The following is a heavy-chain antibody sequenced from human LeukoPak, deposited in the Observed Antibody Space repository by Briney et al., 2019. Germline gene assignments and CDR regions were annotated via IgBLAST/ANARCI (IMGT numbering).Heavy chain of an antibody. CDR2: IYYSGST. D-gene: IGHD3-10*01. J-gene: IGHJ4*02. Sequence: SETLSLTCTVSGGSISSSSYYWGWIRQPPGKGLEWIGSIYYSGSTYYNPSLKSRVTISVDMSKNQFSLKLTSVTAADTAVYYCARRSSRYYGSGSYRKYYFDYWGQGTLVTVSS. CDR3: ARRSSRYYGSGSYRKYYFDY. CDR1: GGSISSSSYY. V-gene: IGHV4-39*07.